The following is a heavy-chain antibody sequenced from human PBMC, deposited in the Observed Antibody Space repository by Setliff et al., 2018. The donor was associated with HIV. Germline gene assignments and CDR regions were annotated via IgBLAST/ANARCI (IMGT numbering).Heavy chain of an antibody. CDR1: GVSFSGHY. D-gene: IGHD3-16*02. V-gene: IGHV4-34*01. CDR3: ARTWEVSANDAFDI. J-gene: IGHJ3*02. Sequence: PSETLSLTCAVYGVSFSGHYWSWIRQSPGRGLEWSGEINHSGTTNYNPSLKNRVSLSVDTSKNQFSLKLSSVTAADTAVYYCARTWEVSANDAFDIWGQGTKVTVSS. CDR2: INHSGTT.